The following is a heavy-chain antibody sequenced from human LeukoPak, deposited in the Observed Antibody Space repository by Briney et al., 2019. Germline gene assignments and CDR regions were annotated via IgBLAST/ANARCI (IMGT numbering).Heavy chain of an antibody. D-gene: IGHD5-18*01. CDR3: ARVRIQLWFFRQPPDY. J-gene: IGHJ4*02. CDR1: GGSITSSTSY. V-gene: IGHV4-39*07. Sequence: SETLSLTCTVSGGSITSSTSYWGWIRQPPGKGLEWIGTIYYSGSTYYNPSLKSRATMSVDTSKNQFSLKLSSVTAADTAVYYCARVRIQLWFFRQPPDYWGREPWSPSPQ. CDR2: IYYSGST.